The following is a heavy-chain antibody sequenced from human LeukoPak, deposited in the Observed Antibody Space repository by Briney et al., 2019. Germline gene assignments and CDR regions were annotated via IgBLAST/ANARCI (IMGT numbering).Heavy chain of an antibody. D-gene: IGHD3-22*01. CDR3: ARSLDTYYYDSSGLDY. Sequence: ASVKVSCKASGYTFTGYYMHWVRQAPGQGLEWMGWINPNSGGTNYAQKFQGRVTMTRDTSISTAYMELNRLRSDDTAVYYCARSLDTYYYDSSGLDYWGQGTLVTVSS. V-gene: IGHV1-2*02. CDR2: INPNSGGT. CDR1: GYTFTGYY. J-gene: IGHJ4*02.